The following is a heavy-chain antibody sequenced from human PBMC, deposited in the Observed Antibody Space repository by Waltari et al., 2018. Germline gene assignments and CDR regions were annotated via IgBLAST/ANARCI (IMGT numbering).Heavy chain of an antibody. Sequence: QVQLQQWGAGLLKPSETLSLTCAVYGGSFSGYYLRWVRQPPGKGLEWIGEINHSGSTNYNPSLKSRVTISVDTSKNQFSLKLSSVTAADTAVYYCARYFEVGATRWDAFDIWGQGTMVTVSS. D-gene: IGHD1-26*01. CDR3: ARYFEVGATRWDAFDI. V-gene: IGHV4-34*01. CDR2: INHSGST. CDR1: GGSFSGYY. J-gene: IGHJ3*02.